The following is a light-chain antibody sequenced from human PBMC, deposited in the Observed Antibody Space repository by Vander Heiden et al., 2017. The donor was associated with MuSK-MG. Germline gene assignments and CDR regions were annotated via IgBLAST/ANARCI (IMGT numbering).Light chain of an antibody. Sequence: QSALTQPRPVSESPGQSVTISCPGTSSDVGGYNYVSWYQPHPGNATKPRIYDVSKRPSGVPDRFSGSKSGNTASLTISGLQAEDEGDYYCCSFAGGFYVFGTGTKVTVL. J-gene: IGLJ1*01. V-gene: IGLV2-11*01. CDR2: DVS. CDR3: CSFAGGFYV. CDR1: SSDVGGYNY.